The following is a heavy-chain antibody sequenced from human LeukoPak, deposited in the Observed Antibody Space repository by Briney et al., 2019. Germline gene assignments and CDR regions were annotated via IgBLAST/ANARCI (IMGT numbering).Heavy chain of an antibody. D-gene: IGHD1-26*01. CDR3: AAVGREMMVGAPYDAFDI. Sequence: ASVKVSCKASGFTFTSSAVQWVRQARGQRLEWIGWIVVGSGNTNYAQKFQERVTITRDMSTSTAYMELSSLRSEDTAVYYCAAVGREMMVGAPYDAFDIWGQGTMVTVSS. V-gene: IGHV1-58*01. CDR1: GFTFTSSA. CDR2: IVVGSGNT. J-gene: IGHJ3*02.